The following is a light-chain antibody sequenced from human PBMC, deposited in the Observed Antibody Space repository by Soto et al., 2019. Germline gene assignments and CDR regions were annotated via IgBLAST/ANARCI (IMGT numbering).Light chain of an antibody. Sequence: QSALTQPPCASGSLGQSVTISCTGTRSDVGVYDYVSWYQQHPGKAPKVMIYDVSKRPSGVPGRFSGSKSGNTASLTVSGLQAEDEADYYCSSYAGSNNWVFGGGTKLTAL. CDR3: SSYAGSNNWV. CDR2: DVS. V-gene: IGLV2-8*01. J-gene: IGLJ3*02. CDR1: RSDVGVYDY.